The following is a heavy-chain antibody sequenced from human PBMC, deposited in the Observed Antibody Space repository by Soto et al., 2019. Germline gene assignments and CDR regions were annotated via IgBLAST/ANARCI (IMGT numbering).Heavy chain of an antibody. D-gene: IGHD6-19*01. CDR1: GFTFSNAW. J-gene: IGHJ5*02. Sequence: EVQLVESGGGLVKPGGSLRLSCAASGFTFSNAWMSWVRQAPGQGLEWVGRIKSKTDGGTTDYAAPVKGRFTISRDDSKNTLYLQMNSLKTEDTAVYYCTTDQLIAVAGTENWFDPWGQGTLVTVSS. CDR2: IKSKTDGGTT. V-gene: IGHV3-15*01. CDR3: TTDQLIAVAGTENWFDP.